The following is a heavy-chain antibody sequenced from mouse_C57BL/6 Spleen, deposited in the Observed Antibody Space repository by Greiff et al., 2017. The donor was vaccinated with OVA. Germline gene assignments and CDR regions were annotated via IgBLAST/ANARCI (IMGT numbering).Heavy chain of an antibody. J-gene: IGHJ2*01. CDR1: GYTFTDYN. CDR2: INPNNGGT. D-gene: IGHD1-1*01. Sequence: EVKLQQSGPELVKPGASVKMSCKASGYTFTDYNMHWVKQSHGKSLEWIGYINPNNGGTSYNQKFKGKATLTVNKSSSTAYMELRSLTSEDSAVYYCARRVYYYGSSEVYFDYWGQGTTLTVSS. CDR3: ARRVYYYGSSEVYFDY. V-gene: IGHV1-22*01.